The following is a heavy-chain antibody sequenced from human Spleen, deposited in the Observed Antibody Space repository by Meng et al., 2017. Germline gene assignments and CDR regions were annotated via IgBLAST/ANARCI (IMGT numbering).Heavy chain of an antibody. Sequence: QIQLVQSGAEGKKPGASVKVSCKASGYTYTHYQMDWVRQAPGQGLEWMGWNHPSGNANYAQKFQGRVTMTTDTSTTTAYMELRSLRSDDSALYYCVKHSSDWSLDSWGQGTLVTVSS. CDR1: GYTYTHYQ. CDR2: NHPSGNA. V-gene: IGHV1-18*01. D-gene: IGHD6-19*01. J-gene: IGHJ4*02. CDR3: VKHSSDWSLDS.